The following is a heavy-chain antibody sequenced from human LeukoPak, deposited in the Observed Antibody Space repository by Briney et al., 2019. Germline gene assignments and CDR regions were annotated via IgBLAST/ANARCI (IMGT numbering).Heavy chain of an antibody. D-gene: IGHD4-17*01. J-gene: IGHJ6*02. Sequence: SETLSLTCTVSGGSISSSSYYWGWIRQPPGEGLEWIGSIYYSGSTYYNPSLKSRVTISVDTSKNQFSLKLSSVTAADTAVYYCARLDGDSYYYYYGMDVWGQGTTVTVSS. CDR2: IYYSGST. CDR3: ARLDGDSYYYYYGMDV. CDR1: GGSISSSSYY. V-gene: IGHV4-39*01.